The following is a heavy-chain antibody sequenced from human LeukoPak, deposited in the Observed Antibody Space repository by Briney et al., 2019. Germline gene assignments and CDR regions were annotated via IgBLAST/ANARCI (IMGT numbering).Heavy chain of an antibody. CDR3: AKEYSSSWLYFDY. CDR2: ISSSSSYI. J-gene: IGHJ4*01. D-gene: IGHD6-13*01. Sequence: GGSLRLSCAASGFTFSSYTMNWVRQAPGKGLEWVSSISSSSSYIYYADSVKGRFTISRDNAKNSLYLQMNSLRAEDTAVYYCAKEYSSSWLYFDYWXXXTLVTVSS. V-gene: IGHV3-21*01. CDR1: GFTFSSYT.